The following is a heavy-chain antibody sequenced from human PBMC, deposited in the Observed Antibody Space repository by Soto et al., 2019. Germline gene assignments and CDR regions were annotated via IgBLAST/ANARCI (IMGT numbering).Heavy chain of an antibody. CDR3: ARGTYSYGYEWFDP. D-gene: IGHD5-18*01. Sequence: QVQLVQSGAEEKKPGASVKVSCKASGYTFTSYAMHWVRQAPGQRLEWMGWINAGNGNTKYSQKFQGRVTITRDTXASTAYMELSSLRSEDTAVYYCARGTYSYGYEWFDPWGQGTLVTVSS. CDR2: INAGNGNT. J-gene: IGHJ5*02. CDR1: GYTFTSYA. V-gene: IGHV1-3*05.